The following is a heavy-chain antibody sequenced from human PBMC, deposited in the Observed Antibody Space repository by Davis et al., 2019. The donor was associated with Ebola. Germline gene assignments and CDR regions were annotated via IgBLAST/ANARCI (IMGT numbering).Heavy chain of an antibody. V-gene: IGHV4-39*07. CDR3: AGAKVGSSGTLET. J-gene: IGHJ5*02. CDR2: INHSGST. CDR1: GGSISSGDYY. D-gene: IGHD3-22*01. Sequence: SETLSLTCTVSGGSISSGDYYWSWIRQPPGKGLEWIGEINHSGSTNYNPSFKSRVTISVDKSKNHFSLKLTSVTAADTAMYYCAGAKVGSSGTLETWGQGSLVTVSS.